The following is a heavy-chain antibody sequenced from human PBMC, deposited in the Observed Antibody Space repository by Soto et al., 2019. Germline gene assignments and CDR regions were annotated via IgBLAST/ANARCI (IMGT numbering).Heavy chain of an antibody. CDR1: GFTFSSYG. Sequence: QPGGSLRLSCAASGFTFSSYGMHWARQAPGKGLEWVAVISYDGSNKYYADSVKGRFTISRDNSKNTLYLQMNSLRAEDTAVYYCAKDSAPAALHPDQYYYYGLDVWGPLTKSTGSS. CDR2: ISYDGSNK. J-gene: IGHJ6*02. V-gene: IGHV3-30*18. D-gene: IGHD2-2*02. CDR3: AKDSAPAALHPDQYYYYGLDV.